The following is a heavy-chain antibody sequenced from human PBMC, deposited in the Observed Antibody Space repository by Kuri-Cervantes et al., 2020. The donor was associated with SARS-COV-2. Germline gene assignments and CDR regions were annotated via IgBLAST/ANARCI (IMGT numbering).Heavy chain of an antibody. J-gene: IGHJ3*02. CDR1: GYTFTSYY. CDR2: INPSGGST. Sequence: ASVKVSCKASGYTFTSYYMHWVRQAPGQGLEWMGIINPSGGSTSYAQKFQGRVTMTRDTSTSTAYMELSSLRSEDTAVYYCASHVGERRGEFSAFDIWGQGTMVTVSS. V-gene: IGHV1-46*01. D-gene: IGHD3-16*01. CDR3: ASHVGERRGEFSAFDI.